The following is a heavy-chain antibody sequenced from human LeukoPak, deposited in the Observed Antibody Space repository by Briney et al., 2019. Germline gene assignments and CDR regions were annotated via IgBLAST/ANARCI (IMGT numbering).Heavy chain of an antibody. CDR3: ATDPTGPNYNMDV. CDR1: GFTFSSYT. D-gene: IGHD1-7*01. V-gene: IGHV3-30*01. J-gene: IGHJ6*03. CDR2: ISYDGTNK. Sequence: GRSLRLSCAASGFTFSSYTMHWVRQAPGKGLEWVAVISYDGTNKNFADSVKGRLTISRDNSKNTMYLQMNSLRAEDTAVYYCATDPTGPNYNMDVWGKGTTVTVSS.